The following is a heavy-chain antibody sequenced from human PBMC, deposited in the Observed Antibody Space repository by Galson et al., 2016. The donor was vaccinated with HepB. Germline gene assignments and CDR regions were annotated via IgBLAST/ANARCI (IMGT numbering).Heavy chain of an antibody. D-gene: IGHD1-26*01. CDR1: GFTFSSYA. CDR2: ISGTGYT. CDR3: SKGLGVVAVPTTPDALFAH. J-gene: IGHJ4*02. Sequence: SLRLSCAASGFTFSSYAMSWVRQAPGKGLEWVSAISGTGYTYYADSVKGRFTISRDNSKNTLYLQMSSLRAEDTAVYFCSKGLGVVAVPTTPDALFAHWGQGTLVTVSS. V-gene: IGHV3-23*01.